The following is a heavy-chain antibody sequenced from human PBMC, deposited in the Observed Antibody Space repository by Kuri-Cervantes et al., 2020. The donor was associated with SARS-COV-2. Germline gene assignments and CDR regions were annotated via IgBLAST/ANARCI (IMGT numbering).Heavy chain of an antibody. D-gene: IGHD6-19*01. J-gene: IGHJ4*02. Sequence: GGSLRLSCKGSGYSFTSYWIGWVRQAPGQGLEWMGWINPNSGGTNYAQKFQGRVTMTRDTSISTAYMELSRLRSDDTAVYYCARDHPIAVAGTGGDYWGQGTLVTVSS. CDR3: ARDHPIAVAGTGGDY. CDR2: INPNSGGT. V-gene: IGHV1-2*02. CDR1: GYSFTSYW.